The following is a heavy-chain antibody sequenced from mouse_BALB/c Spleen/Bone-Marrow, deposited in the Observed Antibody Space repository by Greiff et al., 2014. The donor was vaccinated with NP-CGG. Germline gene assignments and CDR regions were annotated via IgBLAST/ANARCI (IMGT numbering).Heavy chain of an antibody. Sequence: VKLQESGAELVKPGAPVKLSCKASAYTFTSYWMNWVKQRPGRGLEWIGRIDPSDSETHYNQNFKDKATLTVDRSSSTAFIQLSSLTSEDSTVYYCAYGNYESYFFDYWGQGTTLTVSS. J-gene: IGHJ2*01. D-gene: IGHD2-1*01. CDR1: AYTFTSYW. CDR2: IDPSDSET. CDR3: AYGNYESYFFDY. V-gene: IGHV1-69*02.